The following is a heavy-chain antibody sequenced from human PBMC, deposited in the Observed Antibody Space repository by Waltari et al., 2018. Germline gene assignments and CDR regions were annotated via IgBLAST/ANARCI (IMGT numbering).Heavy chain of an antibody. J-gene: IGHJ4*02. CDR1: GGSITTYY. Sequence: QVQLQESGPGLVKPSETLSLTCTVSGGSITTYYWTCIRQPPGRGLELLGYMFYTGSPNYTTSLKRRVTISIDTSKNQVSLNLSSVTAADTAIYYCARDTIAVGYFDLWGQGTLVTVSS. D-gene: IGHD6-19*01. CDR3: ARDTIAVGYFDL. V-gene: IGHV4-59*01. CDR2: MFYTGSP.